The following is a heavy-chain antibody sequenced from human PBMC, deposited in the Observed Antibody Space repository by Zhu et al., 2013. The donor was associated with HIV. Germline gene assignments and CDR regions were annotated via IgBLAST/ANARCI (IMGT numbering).Heavy chain of an antibody. V-gene: IGHV1-46*01. J-gene: IGHJ4*02. CDR2: INPSIGRS. Sequence: QVQMVQSGAEVKKPGASVKVSCKTSGYTFTRSYIHWVRQAPGQGLEWMGMINPSIGRSNYAQKFQGRVTMTRDTSTNTVFMEVNSLRSEGTAVYYCARDSAGTLDYWGQGTLVTVSS. CDR1: GYTFTRSY. D-gene: IGHD1-1*01. CDR3: ARDSAGTLDY.